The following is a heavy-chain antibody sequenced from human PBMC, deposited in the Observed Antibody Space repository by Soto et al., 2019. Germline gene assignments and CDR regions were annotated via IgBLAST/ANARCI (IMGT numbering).Heavy chain of an antibody. Sequence: EVQLVESGGGLVQPGGSLKVSCAASGFTFSDSTIHWVRQASGKGLEWVGRIRSEVYSYATVCAASVKDRFTISRDDSKNTAYLQMNSLKIEETAVDYCSRGSGSYCMDVWGQGTTVTVSS. CDR1: GFTFSDST. CDR2: IRSEVYSYAT. CDR3: SRGSGSYCMDV. J-gene: IGHJ6*02. V-gene: IGHV3-73*02. D-gene: IGHD3-10*01.